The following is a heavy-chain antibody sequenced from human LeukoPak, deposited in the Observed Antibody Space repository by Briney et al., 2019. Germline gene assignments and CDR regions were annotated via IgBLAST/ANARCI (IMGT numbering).Heavy chain of an antibody. V-gene: IGHV4-39*07. CDR1: GVSISSSNSY. D-gene: IGHD3-10*01. Sequence: SETLSLTCTVSGVSISSSNSYWGWIRQPPGKGLEWIGSIYYSGSTSYNPSLKSRVTISVDTSKNQFFLKLSSVTAADTAVYYCAREGITMVRGGLMDVWGKGTTVTISS. CDR2: IYYSGST. CDR3: AREGITMVRGGLMDV. J-gene: IGHJ6*03.